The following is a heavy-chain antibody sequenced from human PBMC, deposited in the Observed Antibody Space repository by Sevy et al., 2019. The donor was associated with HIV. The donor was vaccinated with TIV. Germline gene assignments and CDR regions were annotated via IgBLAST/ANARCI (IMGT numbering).Heavy chain of an antibody. CDR3: ARGPNYGDRTYYFEY. J-gene: IGHJ4*02. Sequence: GGSLRLSCAVSGFPFSNYWMSWVRQAPGKGLEWVANIKQDESEIYNVDSVKGGFTISRDNAKTSVSLQMNSLGAEDTAVYYCARGPNYGDRTYYFEYWGQGSLVTVSS. CDR1: GFPFSNYW. CDR2: IKQDESEI. V-gene: IGHV3-7*01. D-gene: IGHD4-17*01.